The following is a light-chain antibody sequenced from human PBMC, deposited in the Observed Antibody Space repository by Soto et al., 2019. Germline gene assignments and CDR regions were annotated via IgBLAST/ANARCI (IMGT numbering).Light chain of an antibody. V-gene: IGKV3-15*01. CDR1: QSVSTD. CDR2: GAS. Sequence: EIVMTQSPATLSVSPGERATLSCRTSQSVSTDLAWYQQKPGQAPRLLIYGASTRATGVPARFSGSGSGTEFTLTISSLQSEDFAVYYCQHYNYWPPWTFGQGTKVDI. J-gene: IGKJ1*01. CDR3: QHYNYWPPWT.